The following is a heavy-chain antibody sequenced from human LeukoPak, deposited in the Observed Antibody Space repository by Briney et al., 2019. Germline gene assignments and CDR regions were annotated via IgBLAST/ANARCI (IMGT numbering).Heavy chain of an antibody. Sequence: SETLSLTCTVSGGSISSYYWSWIRQPPGKGLEWIGYIYYSGSTNYSPSLKSRVTISVDTSKNQFSLKLSSVTAADTAVYYCARDAVRGSQSAFDIWGQGTMVTVSS. CDR2: IYYSGST. CDR1: GGSISSYY. V-gene: IGHV4-59*01. CDR3: ARDAVRGSQSAFDI. J-gene: IGHJ3*02. D-gene: IGHD3-10*01.